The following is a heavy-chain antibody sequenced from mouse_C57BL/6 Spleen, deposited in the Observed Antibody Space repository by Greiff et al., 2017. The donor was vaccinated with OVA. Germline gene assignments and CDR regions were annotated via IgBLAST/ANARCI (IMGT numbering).Heavy chain of an antibody. CDR1: GYSFTGYY. CDR2: INPSTGGT. D-gene: IGHD2-4*01. V-gene: IGHV1-42*01. J-gene: IGHJ3*01. CDR3: ARNYDYAWFAY. Sequence: EVQLQQSGPELVKPGASVKISCKASGYSFTGYYMNWVKQSPEKSLEWIGEINPSTGGTTYNQKFKAKATLTVDKSSSTAYMQLKSLTSEDSAVDYCARNYDYAWFAYWGQGTLVTVSA.